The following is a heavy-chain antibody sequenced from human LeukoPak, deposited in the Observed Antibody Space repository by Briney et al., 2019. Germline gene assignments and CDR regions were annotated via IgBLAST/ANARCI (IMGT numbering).Heavy chain of an antibody. D-gene: IGHD3-10*01. CDR1: GFTFSSYA. Sequence: GGSLRLSCAASGFTFSSYAMSWVRQAPGKGLEWVSAISGSGGSTYYADSVKGRFTISRDNSKNTLYLQMNSLRAEDTAVYYCAKDSAVLLWFGESPMDVWGQGITVTVSS. CDR2: ISGSGGST. CDR3: AKDSAVLLWFGESPMDV. J-gene: IGHJ6*02. V-gene: IGHV3-23*01.